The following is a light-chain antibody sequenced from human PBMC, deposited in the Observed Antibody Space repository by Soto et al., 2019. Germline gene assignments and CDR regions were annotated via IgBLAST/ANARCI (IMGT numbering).Light chain of an antibody. CDR1: QSVSSN. Sequence: EMVMTQSPATLSVSPGERATLSCRASQSVSSNFAWYQQRPGQAPRLLIYDASTRATGIPARFSGSGPGTEFTLTISSLQSEDFALYYCQQYHDWPPGTFGQGTKLEIK. CDR3: QQYHDWPPGT. J-gene: IGKJ2*01. V-gene: IGKV3-15*01. CDR2: DAS.